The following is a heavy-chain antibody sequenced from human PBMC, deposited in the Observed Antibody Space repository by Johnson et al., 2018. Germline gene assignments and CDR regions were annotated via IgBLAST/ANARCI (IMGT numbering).Heavy chain of an antibody. CDR3: ASSNSYYDFWSGYYTRYYYYGMDV. D-gene: IGHD3-3*01. CDR1: GFTFSSYG. Sequence: VQLLETGGGVVQXGRSLRLSCAASGFTFSSYGMHWVRQAPGKGLEWVAVIWYDGSNKYYADSVKGRFPISRDNSKNTLYLQMNSLRAEDTAVYYCASSNSYYDFWSGYYTRYYYYGMDVWGQGTTVSVSS. CDR2: IWYDGSNK. V-gene: IGHV3-33*01. J-gene: IGHJ6*02.